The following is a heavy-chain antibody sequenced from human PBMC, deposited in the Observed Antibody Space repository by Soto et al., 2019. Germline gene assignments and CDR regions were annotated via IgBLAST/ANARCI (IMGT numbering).Heavy chain of an antibody. J-gene: IGHJ5*02. Sequence: VHLVESGGGLVQPGGSLXLSCAASGFNFSNHWMHWVRQRPAEGLVWVSRITSDGKSKAYAESVKGRFAISRDNAKNTLYLQMNGLTAEDTAVYYCARESGDWPLNWFDPWGQGTLVTVSS. V-gene: IGHV3-74*01. CDR2: ITSDGKSK. CDR1: GFNFSNHW. CDR3: ARESGDWPLNWFDP. D-gene: IGHD2-21*02.